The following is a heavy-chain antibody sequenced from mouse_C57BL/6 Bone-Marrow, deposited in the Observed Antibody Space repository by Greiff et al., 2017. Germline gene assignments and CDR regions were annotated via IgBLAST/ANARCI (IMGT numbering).Heavy chain of an antibody. V-gene: IGHV1-49*01. J-gene: IGHJ1*03. Sequence: LQQSGAELVRPGSSVKLSCEDSYFAFMASAMHWVKQRPGHGLEWIGSFTMYSDATEYSENFKGKATLTANTSSSTAYMELSSLTSEDSAVYYCAREGFPYHYGGYFDVWGTGTTVTVSS. CDR1: YFAFMASA. CDR2: FTMYSDAT. D-gene: IGHD1-1*01. CDR3: AREGFPYHYGGYFDV.